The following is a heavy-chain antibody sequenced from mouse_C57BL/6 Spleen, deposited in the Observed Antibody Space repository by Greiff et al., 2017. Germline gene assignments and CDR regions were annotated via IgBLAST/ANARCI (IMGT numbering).Heavy chain of an antibody. J-gene: IGHJ3*01. V-gene: IGHV1-64*01. CDR2: IHPNSGST. CDR1: GYTFTSYW. CDR3: ASPTNFSWFAY. Sequence: QVQLQQPGAELVKPGASVKLSCKASGYTFTSYWMHWVKQRPGPGLEWIGMIHPNSGSTNYNEKFKSKATLTVDKSSSTAYMQLSSLTSEDSAVYYCASPTNFSWFAYWGQGTLVTVSA. D-gene: IGHD2-10*01.